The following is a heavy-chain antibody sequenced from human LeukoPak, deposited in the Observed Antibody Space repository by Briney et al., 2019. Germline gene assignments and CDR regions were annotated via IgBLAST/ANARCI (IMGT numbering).Heavy chain of an antibody. CDR1: GNSISSDDW. V-gene: IGHV4-4*02. CDR3: ARRQYYDSTGYFVY. Sequence: SETLSLTCTASGNSISSDDWWTWVRQPPGRGLEWIGEIYHRGSTNYNPSLKSRVTISIDKSRNQFSLMLSSVTAADTAVYYCARRQYYDSTGYFVYWGQGTLVTVSS. CDR2: IYHRGST. J-gene: IGHJ4*02. D-gene: IGHD3-22*01.